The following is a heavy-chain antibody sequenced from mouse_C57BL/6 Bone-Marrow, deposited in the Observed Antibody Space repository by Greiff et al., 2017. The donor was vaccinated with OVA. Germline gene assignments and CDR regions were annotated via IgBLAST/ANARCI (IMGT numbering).Heavy chain of an antibody. CDR2: IHPNSGST. Sequence: QVHVKQSGAELVKPGASVKLSCKASGYTFTSYWMHWVKQRPGQGLEWIGMIHPNSGSTNYNEKFKSKATLTVDKSSSTAYMQLSSLTSEDSAVYYCARSTMITKAWFAYWGQGTLVTVSA. CDR1: GYTFTSYW. J-gene: IGHJ3*01. D-gene: IGHD2-4*01. V-gene: IGHV1-64*01. CDR3: ARSTMITKAWFAY.